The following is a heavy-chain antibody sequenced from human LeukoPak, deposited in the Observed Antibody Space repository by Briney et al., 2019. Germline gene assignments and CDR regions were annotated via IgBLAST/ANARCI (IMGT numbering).Heavy chain of an antibody. CDR3: ARDLDYGDYEYYFDY. CDR1: GFTFSDYY. J-gene: IGHJ4*02. Sequence: GGSLRLSCAASGFTFSDYYMSWIRQAPGKGLEWVSYISSSGSTIYYADSVKGRFTISRDNAKNSLYLQMNSLRAEDTAVYYCARDLDYGDYEYYFDYWGQGTLVTVSS. V-gene: IGHV3-11*04. CDR2: ISSSGSTI. D-gene: IGHD4-17*01.